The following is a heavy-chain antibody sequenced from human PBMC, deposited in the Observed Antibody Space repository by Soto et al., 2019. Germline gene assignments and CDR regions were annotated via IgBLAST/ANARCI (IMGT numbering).Heavy chain of an antibody. Sequence: PSQTLSLTCAISGDSVSSNSVAWNWIRQSPSRGLEWLGRTFYRSKWYNDYAVAVKSRITINPDTSKNQFSLQLNSVTPDDTAVYYCARDYGNHFPFDYWGQGTLVTVSS. D-gene: IGHD1-1*01. V-gene: IGHV6-1*01. CDR2: TFYRSKWYN. J-gene: IGHJ4*02. CDR3: ARDYGNHFPFDY. CDR1: GDSVSSNSVA.